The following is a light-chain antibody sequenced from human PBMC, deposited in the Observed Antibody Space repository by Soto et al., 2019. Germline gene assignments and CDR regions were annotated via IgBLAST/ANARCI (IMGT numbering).Light chain of an antibody. Sequence: QSALTQPASVSGSPGQSITISCTGTSSDVGGHNYVSWYQQHPGTAPKLMIYEVTNRPSGVSNRFSGSKSGNMASLTISGLQAEDEADYYCSSYTSSTTLDVVFGGGTKLTVL. CDR2: EVT. V-gene: IGLV2-14*01. CDR3: SSYTSSTTLDVV. CDR1: SSDVGGHNY. J-gene: IGLJ2*01.